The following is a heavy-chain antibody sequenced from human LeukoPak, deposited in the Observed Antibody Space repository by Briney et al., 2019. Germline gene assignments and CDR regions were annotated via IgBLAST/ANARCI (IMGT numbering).Heavy chain of an antibody. V-gene: IGHV3-21*01. CDR1: GFTFSSYT. CDR2: ISSSSSYI. J-gene: IGHJ4*02. CDR3: ARDQVYSHGFDY. Sequence: PGGSLRLSCAASGFTFSSYTMNWVRQAPGKGLEWVSSISSSSSYIYYGDSVKGRFTISRDNAKNSLYLQMNSLRAEDTAVYYCARDQVYSHGFDYWGQGTLVTVSS. D-gene: IGHD5-18*01.